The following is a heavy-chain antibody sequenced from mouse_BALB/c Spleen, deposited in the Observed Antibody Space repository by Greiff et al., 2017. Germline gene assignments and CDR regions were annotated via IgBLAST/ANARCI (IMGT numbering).Heavy chain of an antibody. CDR1: GFTFSSYG. V-gene: IGHV5-6*01. J-gene: IGHJ4*01. CDR2: ISSGGSYT. CDR3: ARHRTDYAMDY. Sequence: EVKLVESGGDLVKPGGSLKLSCAASGFTFSSYGMSWVRQTPDKRLERVATISSGGSYTYYPDSVKGRFTISRDNAKNTLYLQMSSLKSEDTAMYYCARHRTDYAMDYWGQGTSVTVSS.